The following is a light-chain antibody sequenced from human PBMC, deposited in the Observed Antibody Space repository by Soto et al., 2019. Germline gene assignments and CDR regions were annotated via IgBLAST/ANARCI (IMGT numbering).Light chain of an antibody. Sequence: DIQMTQSPSTLSASIGDRVTITCRASQSITTFLAWYQQKPGKAPQILIYDASKLEPGVPSRLSGGGSGTEFTLTISSLQPDEFATYYCPQYSTYPLTFGGGTRVEIK. CDR3: PQYSTYPLT. V-gene: IGKV1-5*01. CDR2: DAS. CDR1: QSITTF. J-gene: IGKJ4*01.